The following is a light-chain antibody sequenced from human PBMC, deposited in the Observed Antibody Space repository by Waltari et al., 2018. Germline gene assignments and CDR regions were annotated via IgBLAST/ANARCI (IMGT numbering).Light chain of an antibody. CDR2: EVS. V-gene: IGLV2-14*01. CDR1: SNDVGGYGY. CDR3: SSHTSTVPHV. Sequence: QSALTQPASVSGSPGQSVSISCTGTSNDVGGYGYVSWYQQFPGKAPKLMIYEVSYRPLGVSSRFSVSKSGNQAPLTISGLQAEDEAVYYCSSHTSTVPHVFGTGTKVTVV. J-gene: IGLJ1*01.